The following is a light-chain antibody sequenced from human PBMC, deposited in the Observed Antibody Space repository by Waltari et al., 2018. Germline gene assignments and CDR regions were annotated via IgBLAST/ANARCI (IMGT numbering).Light chain of an antibody. V-gene: IGLV4-69*01. CDR2: VNSDGSH. J-gene: IGLJ3*02. Sequence: QLVLTQSPSASASLGASVKLTCTLSSGHSSNIIAWHQQQPEKGPRYLMKVNSDGSHSKGDEIPDRFSGSSSGPERYLTISSVQSEDEADYYCQTGGHGTWVFGGGTKLTVI. CDR1: SGHSSNI. CDR3: QTGGHGTWV.